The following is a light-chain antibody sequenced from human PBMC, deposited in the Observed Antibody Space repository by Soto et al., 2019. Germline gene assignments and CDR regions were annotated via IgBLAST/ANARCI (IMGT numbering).Light chain of an antibody. CDR3: QQYNNCPPPVT. Sequence: DIVLTQSPATLSVSPGERATLSCRASQSVSLNLAWYQHKLGQAPRLLIYDASTRVTGIPARFSGSGSGTDFTHTISYLKSEDFGVYYCQQYNNCPPPVTFGGGTKVEI. V-gene: IGKV3-15*01. CDR2: DAS. J-gene: IGKJ4*01. CDR1: QSVSLN.